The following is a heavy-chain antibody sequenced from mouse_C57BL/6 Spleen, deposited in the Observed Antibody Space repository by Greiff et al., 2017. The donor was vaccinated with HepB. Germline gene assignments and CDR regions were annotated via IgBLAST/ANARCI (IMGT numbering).Heavy chain of an antibody. CDR3: ARGTLSGYEWFAY. Sequence: VHLVESGPGLVAPSQRLSITCTVSGFSFTSHGVHWVRQPPGKGLEWLVVIWSDGSTTYNSALKSRLSISKDNSKSQFFLKMNSRQTDDTAMYYCARGTLSGYEWFAYSFQGTLVTVSA. CDR2: IWSDGST. D-gene: IGHD3-1*01. V-gene: IGHV2-6*02. CDR1: GFSFTSHG. J-gene: IGHJ3*01.